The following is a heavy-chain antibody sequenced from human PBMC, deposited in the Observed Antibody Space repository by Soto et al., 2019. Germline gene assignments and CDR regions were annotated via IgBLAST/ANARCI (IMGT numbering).Heavy chain of an antibody. CDR2: ISSNGAVT. J-gene: IGHJ4*02. CDR1: GFTFSSYA. D-gene: IGHD6-13*01. CDR3: GGIGAASETRF. Sequence: EVQLLESGGGLVQPGGSLRLSCAASGFTFSSYAMDWVRQAPGKGLEWVSAISSNGAVTFHADSVKGRFTISRDNSKNALYMQLNSLRAEDTALYYCGGIGAASETRFWGQGTLVTVSS. V-gene: IGHV3-23*01.